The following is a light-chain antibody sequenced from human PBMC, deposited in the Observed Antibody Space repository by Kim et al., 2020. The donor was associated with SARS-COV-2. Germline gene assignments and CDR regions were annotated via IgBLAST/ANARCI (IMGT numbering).Light chain of an antibody. J-gene: IGLJ1*01. CDR3: QVWDTDTDDYV. Sequence: SYELTQPPSVSVAPGQTARLTCGGNNIGGHSVHWYQQKPGQAPVLVIYYDSDRPSGIPERYSGSKAATTATLTISRVEAGDEADYYCQVWDTDTDDYVFG. V-gene: IGLV3-21*01. CDR1: NIGGHS. CDR2: YDS.